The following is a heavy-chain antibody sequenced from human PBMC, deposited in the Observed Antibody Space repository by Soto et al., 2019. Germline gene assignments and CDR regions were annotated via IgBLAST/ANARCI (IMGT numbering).Heavy chain of an antibody. CDR3: ARDGSLAVWFGELLYTYYFDY. CDR2: ISYDGSNK. CDR1: GFTFSSYA. J-gene: IGHJ4*02. Sequence: PGGSLRLSCAASGFTFSSYAMHWVRQAPGKGLERVAVISYDGSNKYYADSVKGRFTISRDNSKNTLYLQMNSLRAEDTAVYYCARDGSLAVWFGELLYTYYFDYWGQGTLVTVSS. V-gene: IGHV3-30-3*01. D-gene: IGHD3-10*01.